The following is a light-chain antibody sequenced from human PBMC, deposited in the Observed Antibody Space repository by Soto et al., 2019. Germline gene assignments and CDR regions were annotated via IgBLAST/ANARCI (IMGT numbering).Light chain of an antibody. V-gene: IGKV3-20*01. Sequence: DIVLTQSPDTLSLSPGERATLSCRASQSVRSERLAWYQQKPGQAPRLVIFDASFRATGFPLRFSGSGSGTDFTLTITRLEPEDFAVYYCRQYDILPITFGQGTRLEIK. CDR3: RQYDILPIT. CDR2: DAS. J-gene: IGKJ5*01. CDR1: QSVRSER.